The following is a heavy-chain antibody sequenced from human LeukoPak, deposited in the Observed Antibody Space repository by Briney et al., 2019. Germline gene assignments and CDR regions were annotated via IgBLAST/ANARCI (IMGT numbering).Heavy chain of an antibody. CDR3: ARAHGDYNFDY. D-gene: IGHD4-17*01. V-gene: IGHV4-31*03. Sequence: PSETLSLTCTVSGGSISSSSYYWGWIRQPPGKGLKWIGYIYYSGSSYYNPSLRGRVTISVDTSKNQFSLKLSSVTAADTAVYYCARAHGDYNFDYWGQGTLVTVSS. CDR2: IYYSGSS. CDR1: GGSISSSSYY. J-gene: IGHJ4*02.